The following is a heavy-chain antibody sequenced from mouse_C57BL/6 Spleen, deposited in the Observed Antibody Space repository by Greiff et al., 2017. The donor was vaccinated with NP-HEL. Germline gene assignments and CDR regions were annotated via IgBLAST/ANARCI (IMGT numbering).Heavy chain of an antibody. CDR2: IDPETGGT. Sequence: VQGVESGAELVRPGASVTLSCKASGYTFTDYEMHWVKQTPVHGLEWIGAIDPETGGTAYNQKFKGKAILTADKSSSTAYMELRSLTSEDSAVYYCTNYYPRGGYFDVWGTGTTVTVSS. CDR1: GYTFTDYE. V-gene: IGHV1-15*01. D-gene: IGHD1-1*01. J-gene: IGHJ1*03. CDR3: TNYYPRGGYFDV.